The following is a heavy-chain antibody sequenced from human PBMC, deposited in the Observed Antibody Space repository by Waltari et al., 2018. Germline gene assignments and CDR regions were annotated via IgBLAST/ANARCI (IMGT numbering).Heavy chain of an antibody. CDR1: GGSISSGGYY. CDR3: ARGDSYGFWWFDP. V-gene: IGHV4-31*03. CDR2: IYYSGST. D-gene: IGHD5-18*01. J-gene: IGHJ5*02. Sequence: QVQLQESGPGLVKPSQTLSLTCTVSGGSISSGGYYWRWIRQHPGKGLEWIGYIYYSGSTYYNPSLKSRVTISVDTSKNQFSLKLSSVTAADTAVYYCARGDSYGFWWFDPWGQGTLVTVSS.